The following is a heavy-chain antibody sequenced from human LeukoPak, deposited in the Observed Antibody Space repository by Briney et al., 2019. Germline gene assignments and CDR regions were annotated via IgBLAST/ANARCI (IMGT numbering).Heavy chain of an antibody. Sequence: ASVKVSCKTSGYAFSNDGISGVRQAPGQGVEWMGWMNTHNGATDNAPNFRDRVTMTPDTSTSTAYMELKSLRSDDTAVYYCARDHHYYDILTGYGEYFCDSWGQGTLVTVSS. J-gene: IGHJ4*02. CDR1: GYAFSNDG. CDR3: ARDHHYYDILTGYGEYFCDS. V-gene: IGHV1-18*01. CDR2: MNTHNGAT. D-gene: IGHD3-9*01.